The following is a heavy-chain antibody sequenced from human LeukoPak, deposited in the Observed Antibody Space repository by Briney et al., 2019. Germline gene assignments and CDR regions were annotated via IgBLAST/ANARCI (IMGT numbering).Heavy chain of an antibody. V-gene: IGHV1-2*06. J-gene: IGHJ4*02. CDR2: INPNSGGT. D-gene: IGHD6-19*01. Sequence: ASVKVSCKASGYTFTGCYMHWVRQAPGQGLEWMGRINPNSGGTNYAQKFQGRVPMTRDTPISTAYMERSRLRSDDTAVYYCARRDIAVAGTIDYWGQGTLVTVSS. CDR3: ARRDIAVAGTIDY. CDR1: GYTFTGCY.